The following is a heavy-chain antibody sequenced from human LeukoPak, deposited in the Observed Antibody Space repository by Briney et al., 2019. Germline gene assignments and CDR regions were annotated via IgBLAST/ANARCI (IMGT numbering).Heavy chain of an antibody. D-gene: IGHD3-22*01. CDR3: ARGPKYYYDDSAYYYGYFDY. Sequence: GGSLRLSCAASAFTFSYYAMHWVRQAPGKGLEWVAVISYDGSNKYYADSVKGRFTISRDSSKNTLYLQMNSPRSEDTAVYYCARGPKYYYDDSAYYYGYFDYWGQGTLVTVSS. V-gene: IGHV3-30-3*01. CDR1: AFTFSYYA. CDR2: ISYDGSNK. J-gene: IGHJ4*02.